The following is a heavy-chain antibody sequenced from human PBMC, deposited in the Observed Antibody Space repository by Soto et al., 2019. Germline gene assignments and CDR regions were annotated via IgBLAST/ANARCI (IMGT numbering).Heavy chain of an antibody. Sequence: PGESLKISCKGSGYSFTSYLIGWVRQMPGKGLEWMGIIYPGDSDTRYSPSFQGQVTISADKSISTAYLQWSSLKASDTAMYYCARHGKWPYNWFDPWGQGTLVTVSS. V-gene: IGHV5-51*01. CDR2: IYPGDSDT. CDR3: ARHGKWPYNWFDP. J-gene: IGHJ5*02. CDR1: GYSFTSYL. D-gene: IGHD5-12*01.